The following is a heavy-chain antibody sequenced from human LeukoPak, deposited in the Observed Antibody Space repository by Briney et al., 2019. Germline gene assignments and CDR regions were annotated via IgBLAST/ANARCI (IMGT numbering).Heavy chain of an antibody. CDR1: GGSISSGSYY. V-gene: IGHV4-61*02. D-gene: IGHD2-21*01. CDR2: IYTSGST. Sequence: SETLSLTCTVSGGSISSGSYYWSWIRQPAGKGLEWIGRIYTSGSTNYNPSLKSRVTISVDKSKNQFSLKLSSVTAADTAVYYCARVGGGAYWGQGTLVTVSS. CDR3: ARVGGGAY. J-gene: IGHJ4*02.